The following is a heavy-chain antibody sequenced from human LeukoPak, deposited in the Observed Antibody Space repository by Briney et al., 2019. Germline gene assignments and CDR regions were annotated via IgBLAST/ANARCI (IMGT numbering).Heavy chain of an antibody. V-gene: IGHV4-59*12. Sequence: SETLSLTCTVSGGSISSYYWSWIRQPPGKGLEWIGSIYYSGSTYYNPSLKSRVTISVDTSKNQFSLKLSSVTAADTAVYYCARRRRDGYNSPSYYFDYWGQGTLVTVSS. J-gene: IGHJ4*02. CDR3: ARRRRDGYNSPSYYFDY. D-gene: IGHD5-24*01. CDR2: IYYSGST. CDR1: GGSISSYY.